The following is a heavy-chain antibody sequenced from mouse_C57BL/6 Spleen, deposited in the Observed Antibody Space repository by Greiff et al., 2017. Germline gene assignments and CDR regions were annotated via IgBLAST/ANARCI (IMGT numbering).Heavy chain of an antibody. CDR2: IHPNSGST. V-gene: IGHV1-64*01. Sequence: QVQLQQPGAELVKPGASVKLSCKASGYTFTSYWMHWVKQRPGQGLEWIGMIHPNSGSTNYNEKFKSKATLTVDKSSSTAYMQLSSLTSEDSAVYYCARNHGNYVGGFAYWGQGTLVTVSA. J-gene: IGHJ3*01. D-gene: IGHD2-1*01. CDR3: ARNHGNYVGGFAY. CDR1: GYTFTSYW.